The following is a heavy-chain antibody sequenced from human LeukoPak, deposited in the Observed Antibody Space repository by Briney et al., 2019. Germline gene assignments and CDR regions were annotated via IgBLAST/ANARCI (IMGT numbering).Heavy chain of an antibody. CDR2: ISYAGSNN. V-gene: IGHV3-30-3*01. D-gene: IGHD3-10*01. CDR3: ARAAHTTYVLGRYYYYAMDV. J-gene: IGHJ6*02. Sequence: GSLRLSCAPSGFTFSSYERNWVRQAPGKGLEWVARISYAGSNNYYADSVKGRFTISSDNPKNTLYLQMDSLRAEDTAVYYCARAAHTTYVLGRYYYYAMDVWGQGTTVTVSS. CDR1: GFTFSSYE.